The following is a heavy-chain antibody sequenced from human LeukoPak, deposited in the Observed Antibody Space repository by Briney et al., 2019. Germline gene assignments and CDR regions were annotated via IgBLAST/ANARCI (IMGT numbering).Heavy chain of an antibody. Sequence: PGGSLRLSCTASGFTFGDYAMSWFRQASGKGLEWVGFIRSKAYGGTTEYAASVKGRFTISRDDSKNTLYLQMNSLKTEDTAVYYCTTDFFGGSYYDDAFDIWGQGTMVTVSS. CDR1: GFTFGDYA. D-gene: IGHD1-26*01. CDR2: IRSKAYGGTT. J-gene: IGHJ3*02. V-gene: IGHV3-49*03. CDR3: TTDFFGGSYYDDAFDI.